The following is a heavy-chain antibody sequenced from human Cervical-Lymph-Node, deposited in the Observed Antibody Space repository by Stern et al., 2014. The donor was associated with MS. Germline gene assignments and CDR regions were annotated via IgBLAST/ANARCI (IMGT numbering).Heavy chain of an antibody. CDR2: LSYDAITT. D-gene: IGHD1-14*01. CDR3: ARDKEQNLIHWFDP. J-gene: IGHJ5*02. Sequence: VQLVESGGGVAQPGRSLRLSCEASGFTLNTYAMHWVRQAPGKGVEWVALLSYDAITTYYADSVKGRFTIAIDSSKNTLYLQMNSLRDEDTAVYYCARDKEQNLIHWFDPWGQGTPVIVSS. CDR1: GFTLNTYA. V-gene: IGHV3-30-3*01.